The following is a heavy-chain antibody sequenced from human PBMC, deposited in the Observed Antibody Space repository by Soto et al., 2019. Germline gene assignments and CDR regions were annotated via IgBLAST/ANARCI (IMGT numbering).Heavy chain of an antibody. CDR1: GFTFSSYG. V-gene: IGHV3-33*01. J-gene: IGHJ6*02. D-gene: IGHD3-9*01. CDR3: ARDGRGYYPFVTGYYQSNYFAMDV. CDR2: VWFGGSNE. Sequence: LRLSCAAAGFTFSSYGMHWVRQAPGKGLEWVSRVWFGGSNESYADSVKGRFTISRDNSKNTLYLQMNSLRAEDTAVYYCARDGRGYYPFVTGYYQSNYFAMDVWGQGXTVTVYS.